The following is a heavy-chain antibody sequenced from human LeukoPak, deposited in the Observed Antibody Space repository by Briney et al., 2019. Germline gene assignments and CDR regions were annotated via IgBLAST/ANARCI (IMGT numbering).Heavy chain of an antibody. CDR3: ARDRDYGSGSFSFDY. J-gene: IGHJ4*02. D-gene: IGHD3-10*01. Sequence: GASVKVSCKASGYTFTSYGISWVRQAPGQGLEWMGWISAYNGNTNYAQKLQGRVTMTTDTSTSTAYMELRSLRPDDTAVYYCARDRDYGSGSFSFDYWGQGTLVTVSS. V-gene: IGHV1-18*01. CDR2: ISAYNGNT. CDR1: GYTFTSYG.